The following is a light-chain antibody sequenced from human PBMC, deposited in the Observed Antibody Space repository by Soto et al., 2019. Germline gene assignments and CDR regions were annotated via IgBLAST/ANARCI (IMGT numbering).Light chain of an antibody. Sequence: DIQMTQSPSSLSASVGDRVTITCRASQSISSYLNWYQQKPGQAPNLLIYAASSLQSGVPSRFSGSGSGTDFTLTISSLQPEDVATYYCQQSYNTPYTFGQGTKLEIK. CDR1: QSISSY. CDR2: AAS. CDR3: QQSYNTPYT. J-gene: IGKJ2*01. V-gene: IGKV1-39*01.